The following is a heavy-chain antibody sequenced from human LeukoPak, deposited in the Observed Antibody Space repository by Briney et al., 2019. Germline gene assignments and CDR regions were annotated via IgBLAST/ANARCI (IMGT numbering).Heavy chain of an antibody. V-gene: IGHV4-34*01. CDR2: INHSGST. D-gene: IGHD3-22*01. CDR3: ARAQNSSDYFYYFDY. Sequence: SETLSLTCAVYGGFFSGYYWSWIRQRPGKGLEWVGEINHSGSTNYNPSLKSRVTVSVDTSKNQFSLKLSSVTAADTAVYYCARAQNSSDYFYYFDYWGQGTLVTVSS. J-gene: IGHJ4*02. CDR1: GGFFSGYY.